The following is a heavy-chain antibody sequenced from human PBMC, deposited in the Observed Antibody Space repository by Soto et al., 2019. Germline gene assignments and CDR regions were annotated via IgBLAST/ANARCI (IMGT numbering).Heavy chain of an antibody. CDR1: GGSISSYY. Sequence: SETLSLTCTVSGGSISSYYWSWIRQPPGKGLERIGYIYYSGSTNYNPSLKSRVTISVDTSKNQFSLKLSSVTAADTAVYYCARGGGFTYYYDSSGYYPWGQGTLVTVSS. CDR2: IYYSGST. D-gene: IGHD3-22*01. CDR3: ARGGGFTYYYDSSGYYP. V-gene: IGHV4-59*01. J-gene: IGHJ5*02.